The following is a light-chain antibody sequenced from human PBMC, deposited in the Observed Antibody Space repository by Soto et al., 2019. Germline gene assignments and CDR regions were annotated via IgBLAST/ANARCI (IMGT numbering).Light chain of an antibody. Sequence: DIQMTQSPSSVSSSLGDRVTITCRASQGISNYLAWYQQKPGKVPKLLIYAASTLQSGVPSRFRGSGSGTDVTIIISSLKTEDGATYVGQKYNSALLAFGQGTRLEIK. J-gene: IGKJ5*01. CDR3: QKYNSALLA. CDR2: AAS. CDR1: QGISNY. V-gene: IGKV1-27*01.